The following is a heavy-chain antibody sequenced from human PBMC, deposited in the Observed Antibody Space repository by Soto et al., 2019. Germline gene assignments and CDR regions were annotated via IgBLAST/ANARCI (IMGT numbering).Heavy chain of an antibody. V-gene: IGHV3-23*01. CDR1: GFTFSSYA. Sequence: GGSLRLSCAASGFTFSSYAMSWVRQAPGKGLEWVSAISGSGGSTYYADSVKGRFTISRDNSKNTLYLQMNSLRAEDTAVYYCAKPEWYEIYYAMYVWGKGTTVTVSS. D-gene: IGHD3-3*01. CDR3: AKPEWYEIYYAMYV. J-gene: IGHJ6*04. CDR2: ISGSGGST.